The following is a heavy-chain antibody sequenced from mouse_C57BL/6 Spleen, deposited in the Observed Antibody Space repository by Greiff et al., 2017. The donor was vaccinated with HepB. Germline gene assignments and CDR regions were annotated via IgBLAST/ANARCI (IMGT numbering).Heavy chain of an antibody. CDR2: ISDGGSYT. CDR1: GFTFSSYA. D-gene: IGHD3-3*01. V-gene: IGHV5-4*03. J-gene: IGHJ2*01. Sequence: EVMLVESGGGLVKPGGSLKLSCAASGFTFSSYAMSWVRQTPEKRLEWVATISDGGSYTYYPDNVKGRFTISRDNAKNNLYLQMSHLKSEDTAMYYCARRRGRGDYFDYWGQGTTLTVSS. CDR3: ARRRGRGDYFDY.